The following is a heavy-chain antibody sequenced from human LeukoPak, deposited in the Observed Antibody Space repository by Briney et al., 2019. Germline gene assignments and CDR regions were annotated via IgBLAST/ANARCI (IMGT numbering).Heavy chain of an antibody. CDR3: ASGDCSGGSCYSGVHY. J-gene: IGHJ4*02. CDR1: GGSFSGYY. V-gene: IGHV4-34*01. D-gene: IGHD2-15*01. Sequence: SETLSLTCAVYGGSFSGYYWSWIRQPPGKGLEWIGEINHSGSTNYNPSLKSRVTISVDTSKNQFSLKLSSVTAADTAVYYCASGDCSGGSCYSGVHYWGQGTLVTVSS. CDR2: INHSGST.